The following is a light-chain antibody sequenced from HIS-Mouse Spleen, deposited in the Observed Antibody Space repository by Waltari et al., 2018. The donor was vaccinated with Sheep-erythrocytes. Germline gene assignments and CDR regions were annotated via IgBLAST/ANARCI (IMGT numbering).Light chain of an antibody. J-gene: IGLJ3*02. V-gene: IGLV2-8*01. CDR2: EVS. CDR3: SSYAGSNNWV. CDR1: SSDVGGYNY. Sequence: QSALTQPPSASGSPGQSVTISCTGTSSDVGGYNYVSWYQQHPGKAPKPMIYEVSKRPSGVPDRFSGSTSGNTASLTVSGLQAEDEADYYCSSYAGSNNWVFGGGTKLTVL.